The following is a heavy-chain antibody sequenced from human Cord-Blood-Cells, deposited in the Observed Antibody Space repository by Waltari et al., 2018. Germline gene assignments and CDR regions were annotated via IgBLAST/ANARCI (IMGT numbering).Heavy chain of an antibody. Sequence: EVQLVESGGGLVQPGGSLRLSCAASGFTFLSSWMSWVRQAPGKGLEWVANIKQDGSEKYYVDSVKGRFTISRDNAKNSLYLQMNSLRAEDTAVYYCARDLTDAFDIWGQGTMVTVSS. CDR2: IKQDGSEK. J-gene: IGHJ3*02. D-gene: IGHD7-27*01. V-gene: IGHV3-7*01. CDR1: GFTFLSSW. CDR3: ARDLTDAFDI.